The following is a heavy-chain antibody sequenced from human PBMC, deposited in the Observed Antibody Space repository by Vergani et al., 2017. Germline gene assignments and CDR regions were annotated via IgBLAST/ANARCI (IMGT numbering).Heavy chain of an antibody. CDR1: GGSISSYY. Sequence: QVQLQESGPGLVKPSETLSLTCTVSGGSISSYYWSWIRQPPGKGLEWIGYIYYSGSTNYNPSLKSRVTRSVDTSKNTFSLKLSSVTAADTAVYYCARSPGYSSGQYFDYWGQGTLVTVAS. CDR3: ARSPGYSSGQYFDY. D-gene: IGHD6-19*01. J-gene: IGHJ4*02. CDR2: IYYSGST. V-gene: IGHV4-59*01.